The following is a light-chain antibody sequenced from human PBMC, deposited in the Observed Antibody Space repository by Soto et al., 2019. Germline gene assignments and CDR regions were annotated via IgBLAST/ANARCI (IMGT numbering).Light chain of an antibody. Sequence: EIVLTQSPGTLSLSPGEGAALSFRASQSVRASYLAWYQQSPGQPPRLLIYDASTRAPGIPDRFSGSGSGTDFTLTIRRLEPEDFAVYYCQQYGTSTTFGQGTKVDI. J-gene: IGKJ1*01. CDR2: DAS. CDR3: QQYGTSTT. CDR1: QSVRASY. V-gene: IGKV3-20*01.